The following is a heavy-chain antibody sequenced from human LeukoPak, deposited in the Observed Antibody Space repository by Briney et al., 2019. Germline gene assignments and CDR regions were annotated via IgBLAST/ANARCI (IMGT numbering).Heavy chain of an antibody. CDR3: TRGVDYDSSGCDY. Sequence: GGSLRLSCTASGFTFGDYAMSWFRQAPGKGQEWVGFIRSKAYGGTTEYAASVKGRFTISRDDSKSIAYLQMNSLKTEDTAVYYCTRGVDYDSSGCDYWGQGTLVTVSS. J-gene: IGHJ4*02. V-gene: IGHV3-49*03. CDR1: GFTFGDYA. D-gene: IGHD3-22*01. CDR2: IRSKAYGGTT.